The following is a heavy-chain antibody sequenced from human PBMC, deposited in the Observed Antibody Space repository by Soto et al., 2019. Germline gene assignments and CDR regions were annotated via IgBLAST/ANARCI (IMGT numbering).Heavy chain of an antibody. Sequence: PSETLSLTCTVSGGSISSGDYYWSWIRQPPGKGLEWIGEINHSGSTNYNPSLKSRVTISVDTSKNQFSLKLSSVTAADTAVYYCARASAVTDFDYWGQGTLVTISS. D-gene: IGHD4-17*01. V-gene: IGHV4-39*07. CDR1: GGSISSGDYY. CDR2: INHSGST. J-gene: IGHJ4*02. CDR3: ARASAVTDFDY.